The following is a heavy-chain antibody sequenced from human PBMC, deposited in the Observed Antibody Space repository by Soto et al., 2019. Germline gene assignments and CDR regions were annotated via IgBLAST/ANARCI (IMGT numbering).Heavy chain of an antibody. CDR1: GGSFSGYY. D-gene: IGHD6-19*01. V-gene: IGHV4-34*01. CDR2: INHSGST. CDR3: ARGYSSGWTGFDY. J-gene: IGHJ4*02. Sequence: QVQLQQWGAGLLKPSETLSLTCAVYGGSFSGYYWSWIRQPPGKGLEWIGEINHSGSTNYNPSLKSRVXXSXDXXKNQFSLKLSSVTAADTAVYYCARGYSSGWTGFDYWGQGTLVTVSS.